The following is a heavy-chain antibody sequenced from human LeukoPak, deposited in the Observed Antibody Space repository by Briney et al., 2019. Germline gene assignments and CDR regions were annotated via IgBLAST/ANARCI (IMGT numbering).Heavy chain of an antibody. CDR2: IWYDASNK. Sequence: GGSLRLSCAASGLTFSSYGMHWVRQAPGKGLEWVAVIWYDASNKYYADSVKGRFTISRDNSKNTLYLQMNSLRDDDTAVYYCVRGVGVSRFNYLDSWGQGTLVIVSS. CDR1: GLTFSSYG. V-gene: IGHV3-33*01. J-gene: IGHJ4*02. CDR3: VRGVGVSRFNYLDS. D-gene: IGHD6-13*01.